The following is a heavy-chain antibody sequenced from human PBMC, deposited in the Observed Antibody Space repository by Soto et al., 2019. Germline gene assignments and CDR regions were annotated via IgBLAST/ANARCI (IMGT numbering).Heavy chain of an antibody. CDR3: AREGYSGYGRDAFDI. CDR2: IGTAGDT. J-gene: IGHJ3*02. CDR1: GFTFSSYD. Sequence: EVQLVESGGGLVQPGGSLRLSCAASGFTFSSYDMHWVRQATGKGLEWVSAIGTAGDTYYPGSVKGRFTISRENAKNSLYRQMNSLRAGDTAVYYCAREGYSGYGRDAFDIWGQGTMVTVSS. V-gene: IGHV3-13*04. D-gene: IGHD5-12*01.